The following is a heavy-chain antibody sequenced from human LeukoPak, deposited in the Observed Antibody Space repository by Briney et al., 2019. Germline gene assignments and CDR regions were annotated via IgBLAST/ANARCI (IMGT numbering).Heavy chain of an antibody. CDR2: ISSSSSYI. J-gene: IGHJ6*03. CDR1: GFTFSSYS. Sequence: PGGSLRLSCAASGFTFSSYSMNWVRQAPGKGLEWVSSISSSSSYIYYADSVKGRFTISRDNAKNSLYVQMNSLRAEDTAVYYCARDAGQGGYYYMDVWGKGTTVTVSS. D-gene: IGHD1-14*01. V-gene: IGHV3-21*01. CDR3: ARDAGQGGYYYMDV.